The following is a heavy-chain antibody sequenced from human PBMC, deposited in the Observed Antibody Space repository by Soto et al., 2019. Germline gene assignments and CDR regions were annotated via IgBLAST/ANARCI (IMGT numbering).Heavy chain of an antibody. CDR2: IFPLTDIP. CDR1: GGTFRSYP. D-gene: IGHD2-15*01. Sequence: QVQLVQSGTEVKKPGSAVKVTCKASGGTFRSYPINWVRQAPGKGLEWMGSIFPLTDIPDYAQNFQARLTVSADKSTSTSYMEISSLTSDAAAKYFCARSPLAVLHYFEYWGQGTLITVSS. CDR3: ARSPLAVLHYFEY. J-gene: IGHJ4*02. V-gene: IGHV1-69*02.